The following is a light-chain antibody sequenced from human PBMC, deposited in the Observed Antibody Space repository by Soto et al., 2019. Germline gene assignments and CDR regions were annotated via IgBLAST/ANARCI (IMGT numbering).Light chain of an antibody. J-gene: IGKJ4*02. V-gene: IGKV3-11*01. CDR2: EAS. CDR3: QQRKNWPALT. CDR1: QSVSSY. Sequence: EIVLTQSPATLSLSPGERATLSCRASQSVSSYLAWYHQKPGQAPRLFIYEASNRATGIPARFSGSGSGKDFTLTISSLEPEDFAVYDCQQRKNWPALTCGGGTKVEIK.